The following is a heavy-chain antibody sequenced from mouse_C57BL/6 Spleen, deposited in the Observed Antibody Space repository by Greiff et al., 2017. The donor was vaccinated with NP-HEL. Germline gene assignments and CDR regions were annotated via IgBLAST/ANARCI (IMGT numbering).Heavy chain of an antibody. Sequence: EVKLVESGGGLVKPGGSLKLSCAASGFTFSDYGMHWVRQAPEKGLEWVAYISSGSSTIYYADTVKGRFTISRDNAKHTLFLQMTSLRSEDTAMYYCARVWDDYAMDYWGQGTSVTVSS. D-gene: IGHD4-1*01. V-gene: IGHV5-17*01. CDR2: ISSGSSTI. CDR1: GFTFSDYG. CDR3: ARVWDDYAMDY. J-gene: IGHJ4*01.